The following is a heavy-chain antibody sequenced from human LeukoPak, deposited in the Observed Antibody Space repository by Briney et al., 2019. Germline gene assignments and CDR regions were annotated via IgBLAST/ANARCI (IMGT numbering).Heavy chain of an antibody. CDR3: ARNVRDTGTFDN. CDR1: GYTFTSYD. Sequence: ASVTVSCKASGYTFTSYDINWVRPATGQGLEWMGWMNPNSGNTGYAQKFQGRVTMTRDTSISTAYMELSSLRSEDTAVYYCARNVRDTGTFDNWGQGTLVTVSS. J-gene: IGHJ4*02. V-gene: IGHV1-8*01. CDR2: MNPNSGNT. D-gene: IGHD5-18*01.